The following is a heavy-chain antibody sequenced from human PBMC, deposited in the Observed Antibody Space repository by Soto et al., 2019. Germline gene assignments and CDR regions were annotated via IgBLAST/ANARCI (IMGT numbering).Heavy chain of an antibody. CDR3: ARSPEATVTAFDY. CDR1: CGSISSGGYY. CDR2: IYYSGST. J-gene: IGHJ4*02. V-gene: IGHV4-31*03. D-gene: IGHD4-17*01. Sequence: QVQLQESGPGLVKPSQTLSLTCTVSCGSISSGGYYCSWIRQHPGKGLEWIGYIYYSGSTYYNPSLKGRVTISVDTSKHQVSLKLSSVTAADTAVYYCARSPEATVTAFDYWGQGTLVTVSS.